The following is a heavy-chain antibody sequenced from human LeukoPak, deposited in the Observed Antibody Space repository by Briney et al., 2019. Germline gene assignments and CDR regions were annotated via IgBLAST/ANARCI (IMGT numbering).Heavy chain of an antibody. Sequence: SETLSLTCTVSGGSISSSSYYWGWIRQPPGKGLEWIGSIYYSGSTYYNPSLKSRVTISVDTSKNQFSLKLSSVTAADTAAYYCARHLWDDSSGYYSYYYMDVWGKGTTVTVSS. V-gene: IGHV4-39*01. D-gene: IGHD3-22*01. CDR3: ARHLWDDSSGYYSYYYMDV. J-gene: IGHJ6*03. CDR2: IYYSGST. CDR1: GGSISSSSYY.